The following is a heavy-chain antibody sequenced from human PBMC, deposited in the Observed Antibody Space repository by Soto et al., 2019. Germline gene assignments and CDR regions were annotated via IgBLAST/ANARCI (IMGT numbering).Heavy chain of an antibody. Sequence: ETLSLACPVSGVSISSYYWSWIRQPPGKGLEWIGFIFYSGSTDYNPSFKSRVTISVDTSKHQFSLKLNSVTAADTAVYYCARVTPTFGGYFDYWGHGTLVTVSS. V-gene: IGHV4-59*01. CDR1: GVSISSYY. J-gene: IGHJ4*01. CDR3: ARVTPTFGGYFDY. CDR2: IFYSGST. D-gene: IGHD3-16*01.